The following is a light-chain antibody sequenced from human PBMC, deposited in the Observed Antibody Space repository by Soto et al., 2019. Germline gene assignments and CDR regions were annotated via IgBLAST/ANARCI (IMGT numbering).Light chain of an antibody. CDR3: QQYGSSPRT. V-gene: IGKV3-20*01. CDR2: GAS. CDR1: QSVSSSY. Sequence: EIVLTQSTGTLSLSPGERATLSCRASQSVSSSYLAWYQHKPGHAPRLLIYGASSRATGIPDRFSGSGSGTDLPLTVSRLEPEDFAVYYCQQYGSSPRTFGQGTKLEIK. J-gene: IGKJ2*02.